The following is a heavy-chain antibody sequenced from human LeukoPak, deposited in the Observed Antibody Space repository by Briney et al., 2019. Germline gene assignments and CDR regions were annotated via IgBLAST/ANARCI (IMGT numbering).Heavy chain of an antibody. J-gene: IGHJ4*02. CDR1: GFTFDDYA. V-gene: IGHV3-9*01. Sequence: PGGSLRLSCAASGFTFDDYAMHWVRQAPGKGLEWVSGISWNSGSIGYADSVKGRFTISRDNAKNSLYLQMNSLRAEDTAVYYCASLSSSWTGDYFDYWGQGTLVTVSS. D-gene: IGHD6-13*01. CDR3: ASLSSSWTGDYFDY. CDR2: ISWNSGSI.